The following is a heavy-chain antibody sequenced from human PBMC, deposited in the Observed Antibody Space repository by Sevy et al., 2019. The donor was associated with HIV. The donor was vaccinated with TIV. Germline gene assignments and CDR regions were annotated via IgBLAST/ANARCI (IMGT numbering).Heavy chain of an antibody. J-gene: IGHJ3*02. V-gene: IGHV3-23*01. CDR1: GFTFSSYA. Sequence: GGSLRLSCAASGFTFSSYAMSWVRQAPGKGLEWVSAISGSGGSTYYADSVKGRFTISRDNSKNTLYLQMNSLRAEATAVYYCASKGYGGIIVFDAFDIWGQGTMVTVSS. D-gene: IGHD2-15*01. CDR3: ASKGYGGIIVFDAFDI. CDR2: ISGSGGST.